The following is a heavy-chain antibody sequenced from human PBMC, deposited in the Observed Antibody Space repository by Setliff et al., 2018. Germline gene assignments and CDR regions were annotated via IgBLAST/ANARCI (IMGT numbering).Heavy chain of an antibody. D-gene: IGHD6-19*01. CDR1: GGSISSYY. V-gene: IGHV4-4*07. CDR3: AREQWLDPPGYYYMDV. CDR2: IYIGGSA. J-gene: IGHJ6*03. Sequence: SDTLSLTCTVSGGSISSYYWSWIRQPAGKGLEWIGHIYIGGSANYNPSLKSRVTMSIDTSKNQFSLKLNSVTAADMAVYYCAREQWLDPPGYYYMDVWAKGTTVTVSS.